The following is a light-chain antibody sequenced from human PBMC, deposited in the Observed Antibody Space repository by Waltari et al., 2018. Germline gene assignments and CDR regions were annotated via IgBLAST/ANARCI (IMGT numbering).Light chain of an antibody. CDR3: AAWDDSLNGWV. J-gene: IGLJ3*02. CDR2: SNN. Sequence: QSVLTQPPSASGTPGQRVTLSCSGSSSNIGSHTVNWYQQLPGTAPKLLIDSNNQRPTGVPDRFSGSKSGTSASLAIGGLQSEDEANYYCAAWDDSLNGWVFGGGTKLTVL. V-gene: IGLV1-44*01. CDR1: SSNIGSHT.